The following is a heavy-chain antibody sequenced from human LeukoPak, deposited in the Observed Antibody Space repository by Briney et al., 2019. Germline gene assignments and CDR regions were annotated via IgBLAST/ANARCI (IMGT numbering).Heavy chain of an antibody. Sequence: ASVKVSCKASGYTFTSYGISWVRQAPGQGLEWMGWISVYNGNTNYAQKLQGRVTMTTDTSTSTAYMELRSLRSDDTAVYYCARVKSGPSYYYYGMDVWGQGTTVTVSS. V-gene: IGHV1-18*01. CDR3: ARVKSGPSYYYYGMDV. J-gene: IGHJ6*02. D-gene: IGHD1-14*01. CDR2: ISVYNGNT. CDR1: GYTFTSYG.